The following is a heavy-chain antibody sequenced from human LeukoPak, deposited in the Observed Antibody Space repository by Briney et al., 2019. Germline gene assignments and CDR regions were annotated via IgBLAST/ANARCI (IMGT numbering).Heavy chain of an antibody. J-gene: IGHJ4*02. CDR1: GFTFSSYS. Sequence: GGSLRLSCAASGFTFSSYSMNWVRQAPGKGLEWVPSISSSSSYIYYADSVKGRFTISRDNAKNSLYLQMNSLRAEDTAVYYYARAKYRYCSSTSCYGYFDYWGQGTLVTVSS. CDR2: ISSSSSYI. V-gene: IGHV3-21*01. D-gene: IGHD2-2*01. CDR3: ARAKYRYCSSTSCYGYFDY.